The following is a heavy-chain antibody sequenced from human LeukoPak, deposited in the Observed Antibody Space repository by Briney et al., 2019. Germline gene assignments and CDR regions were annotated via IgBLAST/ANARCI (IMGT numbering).Heavy chain of an antibody. J-gene: IGHJ4*02. CDR2: IYHSGST. CDR1: GYSISSGYN. D-gene: IGHD6-19*01. CDR3: ARDLYSSGWGYFDY. V-gene: IGHV4-38-2*02. Sequence: SETLSLTCTISGYSISSGYNWGWIRQPPGKGLEWIGSIYHSGSTYYNPSLKSRVTISLDTSENQFSLKLRSVIAADTAVYYCARDLYSSGWGYFDYWGQGTLVTVSS.